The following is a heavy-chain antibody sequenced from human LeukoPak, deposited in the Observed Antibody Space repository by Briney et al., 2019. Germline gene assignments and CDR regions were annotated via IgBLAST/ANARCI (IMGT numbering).Heavy chain of an antibody. V-gene: IGHV4-30-4*08. D-gene: IGHD2-2*02. CDR1: GGSISSGDYY. Sequence: SETLSLTCTVSGGSISSGDYYWSWIRQPPGKGLEWIGYIYYSGSTYYNPSLKSRVTISVDTSKNQFSLKLSSVTAADTAVYYCAKYQLLYVDWFDPWGQETLVTVSS. CDR2: IYYSGST. CDR3: AKYQLLYVDWFDP. J-gene: IGHJ5*02.